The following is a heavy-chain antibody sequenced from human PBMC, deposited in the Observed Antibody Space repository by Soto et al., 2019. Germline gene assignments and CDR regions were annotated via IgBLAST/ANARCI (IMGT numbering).Heavy chain of an antibody. CDR2: IYYSGST. V-gene: IGHV4-59*08. CDR1: GGSISSYY. J-gene: IGHJ6*02. Sequence: SETLSLTCTVSGGSISSYYWSWIRQPPGKGLEWIGYIYYSGSTNYNPSLKSRVTISVDTSKNQFSLKLSSVTAADTAVYYYARNPPDDYYYYGMDVWGQGTTVTVSS. CDR3: ARNPPDDYYYYGMDV.